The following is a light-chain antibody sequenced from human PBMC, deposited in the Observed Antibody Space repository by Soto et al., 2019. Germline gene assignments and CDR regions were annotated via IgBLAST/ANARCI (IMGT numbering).Light chain of an antibody. J-gene: IGLJ2*01. V-gene: IGLV2-18*02. CDR2: EVT. CDR3: SAYTSSSTVV. Sequence: QSALTQPPSVSGSPGQSVTISCTGTSSDVGTYNRVSWYQQPPGTAPKLIIYEVTNRPSGVTDRFSGSKSVNTASLSISGLQPEDEAYYYCSAYTSSSTVVFGGGTKVTV. CDR1: SSDVGTYNR.